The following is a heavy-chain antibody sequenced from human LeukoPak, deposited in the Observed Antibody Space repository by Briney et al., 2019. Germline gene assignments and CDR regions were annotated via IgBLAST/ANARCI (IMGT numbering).Heavy chain of an antibody. CDR1: GFTFGNYW. D-gene: IGHD2-21*01. Sequence: GGSLRLSCAASGFTFGNYWMHWIRLGPGKGLVWVSRVNGDGSYADYAESVQGRFTMSRDNAKNTLYLQTNSLRPEDTAVYYCVSGTVAVSPARAYWGQGTLVSVSS. CDR2: VNGDGSYA. CDR3: VSGTVAVSPARAY. J-gene: IGHJ4*02. V-gene: IGHV3-74*01.